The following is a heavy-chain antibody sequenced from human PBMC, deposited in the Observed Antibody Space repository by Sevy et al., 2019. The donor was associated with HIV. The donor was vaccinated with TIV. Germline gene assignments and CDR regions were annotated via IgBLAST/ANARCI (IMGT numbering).Heavy chain of an antibody. D-gene: IGHD6-19*01. CDR1: GGSISSGSYY. V-gene: IGHV4-61*02. CDR3: ASGRYSSGWDHHYYYAMDV. CDR2: LYINGNT. Sequence: SQTLSLTCTVSGGSISSGSYYWSWIRQSAGKGLEWIGRLYINGNTNYNPSLKSRVTMSVDTSKNQFSLKLSSVTAADTAVYYCASGRYSSGWDHHYYYAMDVWGQGTTVTVSS. J-gene: IGHJ6*02.